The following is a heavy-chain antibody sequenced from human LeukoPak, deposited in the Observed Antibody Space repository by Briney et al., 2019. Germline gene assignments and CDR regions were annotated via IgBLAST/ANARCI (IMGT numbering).Heavy chain of an antibody. J-gene: IGHJ6*02. CDR2: INHSGST. CDR1: GVSFSGYY. Sequence: PSETLSLTCAVYGVSFSGYYWSWIRQPPGKGLEWIGEINHSGSTNYNPSLKSRVTISVDTSKNQFSLKLSSVTAADTAVYYCARDRSDFWSGSYRHYYYYGMDVWGQGTTVAVSS. CDR3: ARDRSDFWSGSYRHYYYYGMDV. D-gene: IGHD3-3*01. V-gene: IGHV4-34*01.